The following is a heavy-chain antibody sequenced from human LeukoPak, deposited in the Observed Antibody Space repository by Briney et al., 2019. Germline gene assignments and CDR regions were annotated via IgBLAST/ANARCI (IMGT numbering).Heavy chain of an antibody. CDR2: FHNSGTS. CDR1: DDSISDYY. D-gene: IGHD3-16*01. Sequence: SETLSLTCTVSDDSISDYYRGWIRQPPGKGLEWIGYFHNSGTSTYNPSLKSRVPISADTSKNQFSLKLNSLTTADTAVYYCTGGAGWLIDYWGQGILVTVSS. J-gene: IGHJ4*02. CDR3: TGGAGWLIDY. V-gene: IGHV4-59*01.